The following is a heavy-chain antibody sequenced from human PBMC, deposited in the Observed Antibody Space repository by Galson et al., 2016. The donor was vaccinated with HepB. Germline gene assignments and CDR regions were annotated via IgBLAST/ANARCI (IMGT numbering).Heavy chain of an antibody. CDR3: ASQKTSQLPLYYYSYYYYMDV. D-gene: IGHD3-10*01. CDR2: IDPRDSYT. CDR1: GYNFTTYW. J-gene: IGHJ6*03. V-gene: IGHV5-10-1*01. Sequence: QSGAEVKKPGESLRISCQGSGYNFTTYWITWVRQMPGKGLEWMGRIDPRDSYTNYSPSFQGHVTISLDKSISPAYLQWSSLKASDTAIYYCASQKTSQLPLYYYSYYYYMDVWGEGTTVTVSS.